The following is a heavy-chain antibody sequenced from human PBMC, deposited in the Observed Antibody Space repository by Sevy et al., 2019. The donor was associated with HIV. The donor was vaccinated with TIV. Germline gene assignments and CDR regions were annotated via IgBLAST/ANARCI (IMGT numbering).Heavy chain of an antibody. J-gene: IGHJ6*02. Sequence: SETLSLTCAVYGGSFSGYYWSWIHQPPGKGLEWIGEINHSGSTNYNPSLKSRVTISVDTSKNQFSLKLSSVTAADTAVYYCARDYDSSGYYSLYYYYGMDVWGQGTTVTVSS. CDR2: INHSGST. D-gene: IGHD3-22*01. CDR1: GGSFSGYY. V-gene: IGHV4-34*01. CDR3: ARDYDSSGYYSLYYYYGMDV.